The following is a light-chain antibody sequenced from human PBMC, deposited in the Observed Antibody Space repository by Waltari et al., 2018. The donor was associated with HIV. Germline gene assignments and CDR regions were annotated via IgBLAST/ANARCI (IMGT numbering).Light chain of an antibody. CDR2: GAS. Sequence: EIVMMQSPATLSVSPGERATLSCRASQSVSSNLAWYQQKPGQAPRLLIYGASTRATGIPARFSGSGSGTEFTLTVTSLQPEDFATYYCQQTFISPQTFGQGTRLDIK. V-gene: IGKV3D-15*02. CDR3: QQTFISPQT. J-gene: IGKJ5*01. CDR1: QSVSSN.